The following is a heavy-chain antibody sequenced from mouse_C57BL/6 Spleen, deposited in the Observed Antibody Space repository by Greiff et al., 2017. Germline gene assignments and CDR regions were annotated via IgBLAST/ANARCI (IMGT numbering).Heavy chain of an antibody. J-gene: IGHJ4*01. CDR1: GFTFSSYA. CDR2: ISSGGDYI. V-gene: IGHV5-9-1*02. CDR3: TREGISSAMDY. Sequence: EVKLVESGEGLVKPGGSLKLSCAASGFTFSSYAMSWVRQTPEKRLEWVAYISSGGDYIYYADTVTGRFTISRDNARNTLYLQMSSLKSEDTAMYYCTREGISSAMDYWGQGTSVTVSS.